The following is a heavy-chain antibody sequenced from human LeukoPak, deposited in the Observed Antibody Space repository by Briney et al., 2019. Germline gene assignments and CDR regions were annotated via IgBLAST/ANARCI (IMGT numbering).Heavy chain of an antibody. Sequence: ASVKVSCKASGGTFSSYAISWVRQAPGQGLEWMGRIIPILGIANYAQKSQGRVTITADKSTSTAYMELSSLRSEDTAVYYCARDLGTLGWQRLFWFDPWGQGTLVTVSS. CDR2: IIPILGIA. D-gene: IGHD3-16*01. V-gene: IGHV1-69*04. CDR3: ARDLGTLGWQRLFWFDP. CDR1: GGTFSSYA. J-gene: IGHJ5*02.